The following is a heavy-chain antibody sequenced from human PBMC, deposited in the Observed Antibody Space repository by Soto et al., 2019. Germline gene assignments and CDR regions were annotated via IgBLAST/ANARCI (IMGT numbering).Heavy chain of an antibody. Sequence: QVQLQESGPGLVKPSQTLSLTCTVSGGSISTGGYYRSWIRQHPGMGLEWIGYIYHSGMTFSNPSLQSRVAISIDTSENQFSLKLSSVTAADTAVYYCATVRWELHDAFDIWGYGTMVSVSS. J-gene: IGHJ3*02. CDR1: GGSISTGGYY. CDR3: ATVRWELHDAFDI. V-gene: IGHV4-31*03. D-gene: IGHD4-17*01. CDR2: IYHSGMT.